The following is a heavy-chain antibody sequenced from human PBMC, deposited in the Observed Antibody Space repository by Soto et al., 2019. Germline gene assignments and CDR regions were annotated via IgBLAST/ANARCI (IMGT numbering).Heavy chain of an antibody. CDR2: IYYSGST. CDR1: GGSISSYY. D-gene: IGHD6-6*01. J-gene: IGHJ5*02. V-gene: IGHV4-59*01. Sequence: SETLSLTCTVSGGSISSYYWSWIRQPPGKGLEWIGYIYYSGSTNYNPSLKSRVTISVDTSKNQFSLKLSSVTAADTAAYYCAREYSSSITWFDPWGQGTLVTVSS. CDR3: AREYSSSITWFDP.